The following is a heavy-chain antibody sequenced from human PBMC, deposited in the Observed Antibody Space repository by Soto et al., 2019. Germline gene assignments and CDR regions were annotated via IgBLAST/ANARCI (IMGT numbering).Heavy chain of an antibody. D-gene: IGHD3-10*01. Sequence: EVQLLESGGGLAQPGGSLRLSCAASGFSFSNYAMNWVRLAPGKRLEWVSSIIGVGTDTYYADSVRGRFTISRDNSRDTLFMQMNSLRGDATAIYFCAKGSAGRCIGARWYPVDRWGQGTLVTVSS. J-gene: IGHJ5*02. CDR1: GFSFSNYA. CDR3: AKGSAGRCIGARWYPVDR. V-gene: IGHV3-23*01. CDR2: IIGVGTDT.